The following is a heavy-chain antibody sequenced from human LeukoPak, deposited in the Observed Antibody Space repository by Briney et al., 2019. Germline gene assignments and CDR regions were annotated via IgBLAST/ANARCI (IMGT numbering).Heavy chain of an antibody. CDR3: AREMYSSDWYESYFDP. CDR2: ISHDGTNQ. Sequence: PGGSLRLSCAASGFNFRRYAFHWVRQAPGKGLEWVAVISHDGTNQNYADSVKGRFTISRDNSNNTLYLQLNSLRPKDTAVFFCAREMYSSDWYESYFDPWGQGALVTVSS. V-gene: IGHV3-30*01. J-gene: IGHJ5*02. CDR1: GFNFRRYA. D-gene: IGHD6-13*01.